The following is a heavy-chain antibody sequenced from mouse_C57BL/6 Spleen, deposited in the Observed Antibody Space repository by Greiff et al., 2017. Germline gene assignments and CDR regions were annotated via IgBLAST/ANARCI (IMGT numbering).Heavy chain of an antibody. Sequence: QVQLQQPGAELVRPGTSVKLSCKASGYTFTSYWMHWVKQRPGQGLEWIGVIDPSDSYTNYNQKFKGKATLTVDTSSSTAYMQLSSLTSEDSAGYDCERGGYDDPYYAMDYWGQGTSVTVSS. V-gene: IGHV1-59*01. CDR3: ERGGYDDPYYAMDY. CDR2: IDPSDSYT. CDR1: GYTFTSYW. D-gene: IGHD2-3*01. J-gene: IGHJ4*01.